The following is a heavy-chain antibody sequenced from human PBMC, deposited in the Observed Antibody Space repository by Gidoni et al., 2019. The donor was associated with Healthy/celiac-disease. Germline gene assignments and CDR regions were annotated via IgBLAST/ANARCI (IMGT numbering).Heavy chain of an antibody. V-gene: IGHV3-23*01. Sequence: EVQLLESGGGWVQPGGSLRLSCAASGCTCSSDAMTWGRQAPGKGLEGVSGIVGSVGITYYADSVKGRLTISTDNSKNTLYLQMNSLRAEDTAVYYCARTSSGWRHGGQGAFDIWGQGTMVTVSS. CDR2: IVGSVGIT. CDR3: ARTSSGWRHGGQGAFDI. J-gene: IGHJ3*02. CDR1: GCTCSSDA. D-gene: IGHD6-19*01.